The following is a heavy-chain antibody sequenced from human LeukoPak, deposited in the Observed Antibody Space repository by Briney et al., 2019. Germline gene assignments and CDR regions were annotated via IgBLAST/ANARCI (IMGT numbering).Heavy chain of an antibody. CDR1: GFTFSSYA. CDR2: ISGSGGST. J-gene: IGHJ4*02. V-gene: IGHV3-23*01. Sequence: GGSLRLSRAASGFTFSSYAMSWVRQAPGKGLEWVSAISGSGGSTYYADSVKGRFTISRDNSRNTLYLQMNSLRAEDTAVYYCAKGCGSYGQTPLFDYWGQGTLVTVSS. D-gene: IGHD5-18*01. CDR3: AKGCGSYGQTPLFDY.